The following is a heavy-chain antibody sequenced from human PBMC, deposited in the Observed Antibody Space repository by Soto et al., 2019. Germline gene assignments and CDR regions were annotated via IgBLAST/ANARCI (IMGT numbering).Heavy chain of an antibody. CDR2: IYYSGST. CDR3: ARQHPSTRITIFGVAGPVDY. Sequence: SETLSLTCTVSGGSISSSSYYWGWIRQPPGKGLEWIGSIYYSGSTYYNPSLKSRVTISVDTSKNQFSLKLSSVTAADTAVYYCARQHPSTRITIFGVAGPVDYWGQGTLVTVSS. J-gene: IGHJ4*02. CDR1: GGSISSSSYY. V-gene: IGHV4-39*01. D-gene: IGHD3-3*01.